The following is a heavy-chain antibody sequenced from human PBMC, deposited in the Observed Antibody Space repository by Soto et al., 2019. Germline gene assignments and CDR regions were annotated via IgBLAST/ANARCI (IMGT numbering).Heavy chain of an antibody. CDR3: ARERAAGTGWFDP. CDR2: IIPIFGTA. D-gene: IGHD6-13*01. Sequence: ASVKVSCKASGGTFSSYAISWVRQAPGQGLEWMVGIIPIFGTAHYAQKFQGRVTITADESTSTAYMELSSLRSEDTAVYYCARERAAGTGWFDPWGQGTLVTVS. CDR1: GGTFSSYA. V-gene: IGHV1-69*13. J-gene: IGHJ5*02.